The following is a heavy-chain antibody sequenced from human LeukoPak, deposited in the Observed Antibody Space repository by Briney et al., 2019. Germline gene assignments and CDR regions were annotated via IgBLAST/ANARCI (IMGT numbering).Heavy chain of an antibody. J-gene: IGHJ4*02. CDR3: ARASSGTQNLYFDY. CDR1: GGTFSSYA. D-gene: IGHD1-1*01. CDR2: IIPIFGTA. V-gene: IGHV1-69*13. Sequence: ASVKVSCKASGGTFSSYAISWVRQAPGQGLEWMGGIIPIFGTANYAQKFQGRVTITAGESTSTAYMELSSLRSEDTAVYYCARASSGTQNLYFDYWGQGTLVTVSS.